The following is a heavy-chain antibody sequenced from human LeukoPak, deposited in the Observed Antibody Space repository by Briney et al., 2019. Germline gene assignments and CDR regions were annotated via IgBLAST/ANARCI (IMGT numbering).Heavy chain of an antibody. Sequence: SETLSLTSTGSGGSISSFYWSRIRQPPRKGWVGLGVIYNSGTTYENPTLESRVTISVDASKNQFSLKLSSVTAADTAVYYCARHESRGYYYAYYFDYGGQGTLVTVSS. D-gene: IGHD3-22*01. J-gene: IGHJ4*02. CDR1: GGSISSFY. V-gene: IGHV4-59*08. CDR3: ARHESRGYYYAYYFDY. CDR2: IYNSGTT.